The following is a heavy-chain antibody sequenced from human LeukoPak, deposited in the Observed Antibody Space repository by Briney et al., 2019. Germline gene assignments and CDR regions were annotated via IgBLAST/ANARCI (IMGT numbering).Heavy chain of an antibody. V-gene: IGHV3-53*05. CDR3: AKDTVKVATISRVPHYTDV. D-gene: IGHD5-12*01. CDR2: IYSGGST. J-gene: IGHJ6*03. Sequence: GGSLRLSCAASGFTVSSNYMSWVRQAPGKGLEWVSVIYSGGSTYYADSVKGRFTISRDNSKNTLYLQMNSLRAEDTAVYCCAKDTVKVATISRVPHYTDVWGKGTTVTISS. CDR1: GFTVSSNY.